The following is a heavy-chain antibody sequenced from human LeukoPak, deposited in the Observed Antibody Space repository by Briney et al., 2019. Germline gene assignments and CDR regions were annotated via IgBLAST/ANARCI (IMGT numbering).Heavy chain of an antibody. CDR1: VFTFSIFW. J-gene: IGHJ3*01. CDR2: IKHDGVER. CDR3: ARDAQGTTGLAFDL. D-gene: IGHD2-8*02. V-gene: IGHV3-7*01. Sequence: GGSLRDSCAASVFTFSIFWMNWVPQTPGKGLERVAIIKHDGVERFHVDSVKGRFTVSRDNAKTSLYLQMNILRAEDSAVYYRARDAQGTTGLAFDLWGQGTMVTVSS.